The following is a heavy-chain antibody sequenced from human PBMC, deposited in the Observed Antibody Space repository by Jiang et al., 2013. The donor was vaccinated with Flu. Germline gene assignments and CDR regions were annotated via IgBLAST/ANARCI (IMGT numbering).Heavy chain of an antibody. D-gene: IGHD4-11*01. CDR3: ARSYSNYASYYYYGMDV. Sequence: LEWMGWMNPNSGNTGYAQKFQGRVTMTRNTSISTAYMELSSLRSEDTAVYYCARSYSNYASYYYYGMDVWGQGTTVTVSS. CDR2: MNPNSGNT. V-gene: IGHV1-8*01. J-gene: IGHJ6*02.